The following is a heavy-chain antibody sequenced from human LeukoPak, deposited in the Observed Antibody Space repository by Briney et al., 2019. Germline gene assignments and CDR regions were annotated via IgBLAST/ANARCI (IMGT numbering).Heavy chain of an antibody. V-gene: IGHV3-21*01. J-gene: IGHJ4*02. D-gene: IGHD2-2*01. CDR3: AFSSRSNYFDY. CDR1: GFTFSSYS. Sequence: GGSLRLSCAVSGFTFSSYSMNWVRQAPGKGLEWVSSISSSSSYIYYADSVKGRFTISRDNAKNSLYLQMNSLRAEDTAVYYCAFSSRSNYFDYWGQGTLVTVSS. CDR2: ISSSSSYI.